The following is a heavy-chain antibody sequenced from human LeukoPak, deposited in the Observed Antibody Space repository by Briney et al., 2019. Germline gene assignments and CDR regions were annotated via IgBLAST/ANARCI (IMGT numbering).Heavy chain of an antibody. V-gene: IGHV3-48*03. CDR3: APRVVGSAPFDY. CDR1: GFTFSSYE. Sequence: GGSLRLSCAASGFTFSSYEMNWVRQAPGKGLEWVSYISSSGSTIYYADSVKGRFTISRDNSKNTLYLQMNNLRAEDTAVYYCAPRVVGSAPFDYWGQGTLVTVSS. D-gene: IGHD2-15*01. J-gene: IGHJ4*02. CDR2: ISSSGSTI.